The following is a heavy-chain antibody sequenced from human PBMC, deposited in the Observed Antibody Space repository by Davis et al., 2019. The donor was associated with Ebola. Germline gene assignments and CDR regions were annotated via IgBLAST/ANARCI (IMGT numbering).Heavy chain of an antibody. V-gene: IGHV4-31*03. CDR1: GGSISSGGYY. CDR3: ARRFVRGRGWFDP. Sequence: PSETLSLTCTVSGGSISSGGYYWSWIRQHPGKGLEWIGYIYYSGSTYYNPSLKSRVTISVDTSKNQFSLKLSSVTAADTAVYYCARRFVRGRGWFDPWGQGTLVTVSS. CDR2: IYYSGST. J-gene: IGHJ5*02.